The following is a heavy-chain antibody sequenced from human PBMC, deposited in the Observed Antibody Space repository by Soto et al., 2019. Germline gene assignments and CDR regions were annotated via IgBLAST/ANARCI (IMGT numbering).Heavy chain of an antibody. V-gene: IGHV1-18*01. CDR1: GYTFTSYG. CDR3: AGDSSSWYVKDSDY. CDR2: ISAYNGNT. D-gene: IGHD6-13*01. J-gene: IGHJ4*02. Sequence: GASVKVSCKASGYTFTSYGISWVRQAPGQGLEWMGWISAYNGNTNYAQKLQGRVTMTTDTSTSTAYMELKSLGSDDTAVYYCAGDSSSWYVKDSDYWGQGTLVTVSS.